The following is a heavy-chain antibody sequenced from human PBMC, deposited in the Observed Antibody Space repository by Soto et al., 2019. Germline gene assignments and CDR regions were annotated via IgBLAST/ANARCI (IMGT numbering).Heavy chain of an antibody. J-gene: IGHJ6*02. CDR2: ISYDGSNK. CDR3: ARGPWHRAAFVSYYYYGMDV. Sequence: QVQLVESGGGVVQPGRSLRLSCAASGFTFSSYAMHWVRQAPGKGLEWVAVISYDGSNKYYADSVKGRFTISRDNSKNTLYLQKNRLRAEDKAVYFCARGPWHRAAFVSYYYYGMDVWGQGTTVTVSS. CDR1: GFTFSSYA. D-gene: IGHD6-13*01. V-gene: IGHV3-30-3*01.